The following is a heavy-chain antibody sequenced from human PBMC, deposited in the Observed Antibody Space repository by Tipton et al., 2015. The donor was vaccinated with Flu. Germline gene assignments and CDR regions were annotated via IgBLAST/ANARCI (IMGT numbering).Heavy chain of an antibody. CDR2: ISTSGST. V-gene: IGHV4-4*08. CDR3: ARDLRGYSGYTGGDAFDM. Sequence: TLSLTCTVSGGSISSYYWSWIRQPPGKGLEWIGYISTSGSTNYNASLESRVTMSRDTSKNHFSLRLSSATAADTALYYCARDLRGYSGYTGGDAFDMWGQGIMVTVSS. CDR1: GGSISSYY. D-gene: IGHD5-12*01. J-gene: IGHJ3*02.